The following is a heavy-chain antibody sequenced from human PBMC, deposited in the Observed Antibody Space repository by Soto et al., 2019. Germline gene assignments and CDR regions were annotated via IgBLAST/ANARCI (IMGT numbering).Heavy chain of an antibody. CDR1: GDSISIYL. CDR2: ISHTVST. V-gene: IGHV4-59*01. Sequence: PSETVSLTCTVSGDSISIYLWTWIRQPPGKGLEWIGYISHTVSTNYNPSLKSRVTISVDTSKNQFSLNLSSVTAADTAVYYCARGHPFDYWGQGTLVTVSS. CDR3: ARGHPFDY. J-gene: IGHJ4*02.